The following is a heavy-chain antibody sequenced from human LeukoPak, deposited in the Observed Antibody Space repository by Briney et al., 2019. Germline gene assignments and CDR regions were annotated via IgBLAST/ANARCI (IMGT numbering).Heavy chain of an antibody. CDR2: ISGSGDAT. V-gene: IGHV3-23*01. CDR3: AKSDCGSDGCKLLSY. J-gene: IGHJ4*02. D-gene: IGHD2-21*01. Sequence: GGSLRLSCAASGFTFTNHAMSWVRQAPGKGLEWVSAISGSGDATKYADSVKGQFTISRDNFKNTVSLQMINLRAEDTAVYFCAKSDCGSDGCKLLSYWGQGILVTVSS. CDR1: GFTFTNHA.